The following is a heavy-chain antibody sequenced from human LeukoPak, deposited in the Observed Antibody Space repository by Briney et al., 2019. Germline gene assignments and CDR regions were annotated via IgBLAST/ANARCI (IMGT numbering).Heavy chain of an antibody. CDR1: GFTFSSYA. D-gene: IGHD2-2*02. V-gene: IGHV3-30*01. CDR3: ARDTADCSSTSCYIAYYYYYMDV. J-gene: IGHJ6*03. Sequence: GRSLRLSCAASGFTFSSYAMHWVRQAPGKGLEWVAVISYDGSNKYYADSVKGRFTISRDNSKNTLYLQMNSLRAEDTAVYYCARDTADCSSTSCYIAYYYYYMDVWGKGTTVTVAS. CDR2: ISYDGSNK.